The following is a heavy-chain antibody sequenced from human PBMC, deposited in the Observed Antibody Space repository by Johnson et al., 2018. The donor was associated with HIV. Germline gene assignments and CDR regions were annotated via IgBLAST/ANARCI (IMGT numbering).Heavy chain of an antibody. J-gene: IGHJ3*02. CDR2: ISYDGSSK. V-gene: IGHV3-30-3*01. D-gene: IGHD6-6*01. CDR3: AKGVRGSSCYDAFDI. Sequence: VQLVESGGGVVQPGRSLRLSCAASGFAFSSYAMHWVRQAPGKGLEWVAVISYDGSSKYYADSVKGRFTISRDNAKNSLYLQMSSLRADDTAVYYCAKGVRGSSCYDAFDIWGQGTMVTVS. CDR1: GFAFSSYA.